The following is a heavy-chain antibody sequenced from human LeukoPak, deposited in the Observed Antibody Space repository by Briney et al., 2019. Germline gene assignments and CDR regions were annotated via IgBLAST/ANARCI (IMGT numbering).Heavy chain of an antibody. V-gene: IGHV3-7*01. CDR3: ARVCIVGSRSVFDF. CDR1: GFTFSNYW. D-gene: IGHD2-21*01. Sequence: GGSLRLSCAASGFTFSNYWMSWVRLAPGKGLEWVANIKQDRSEKYYVDSVEGRFTISRDNAKNLLSLQMNSLRAEDTAVYHCARVCIVGSRSVFDFWGQGTLVTVSS. J-gene: IGHJ4*02. CDR2: IKQDRSEK.